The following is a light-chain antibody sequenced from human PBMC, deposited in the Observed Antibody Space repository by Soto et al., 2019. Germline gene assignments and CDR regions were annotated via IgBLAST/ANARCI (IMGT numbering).Light chain of an antibody. CDR3: CSWAGHSLL. Sequence: QSVLTQPRSVSGSPGQSVTISCTGTSSDVGGDNYVSWYQQHPGKAPKIKIYDVNERPAGVPDRFSGSKSGNTASLTIARLQAEDEADYYCCSWAGHSLLFGGGTKVTVL. J-gene: IGLJ3*02. CDR2: DVN. CDR1: SSDVGGDNY. V-gene: IGLV2-11*01.